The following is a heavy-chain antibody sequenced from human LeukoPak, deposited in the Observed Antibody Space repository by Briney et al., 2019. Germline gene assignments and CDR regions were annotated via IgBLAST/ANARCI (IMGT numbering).Heavy chain of an antibody. CDR3: AKDLSYGFDY. Sequence: PGGSLRLSCAASGFTFSSYAMSWVRQAPGKGLEWVSALSGSGSSTYYADSVKGRFTISRDNSKNTLYLQVNSLRAEDTAVYYCAKDLSYGFDYWGQGTLVTVSS. CDR1: GFTFSSYA. V-gene: IGHV3-23*01. D-gene: IGHD5-18*01. CDR2: LSGSGSST. J-gene: IGHJ4*02.